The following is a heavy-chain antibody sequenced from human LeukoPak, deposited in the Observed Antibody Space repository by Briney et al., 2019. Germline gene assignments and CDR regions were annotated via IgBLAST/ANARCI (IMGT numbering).Heavy chain of an antibody. Sequence: GGSLRLSCSASGFTFNTYPMHWVRQSPSKGLEWVAVTSHDESYKFYAESVKGRFTISRDNSNNTLYLQMNTLRPEDTSVYYCARDRLFYFHSPDYRAGYFYAMDVWGQGTTVTVSS. CDR1: GFTFNTYP. CDR2: TSHDESYK. CDR3: ARDRLFYFHSPDYRAGYFYAMDV. V-gene: IGHV3-30-3*01. D-gene: IGHD3-22*01. J-gene: IGHJ6*02.